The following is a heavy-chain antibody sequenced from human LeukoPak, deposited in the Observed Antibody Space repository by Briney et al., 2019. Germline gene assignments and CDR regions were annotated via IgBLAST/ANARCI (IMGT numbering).Heavy chain of an antibody. CDR1: GFTFSSYA. CDR2: ISGSGGST. D-gene: IGHD1-26*01. V-gene: IGHV3-23*01. CDR3: AKDPGSRRSGY. J-gene: IGHJ4*02. Sequence: GGSLRLSCAASGFTFSSYAISWVRQAPGKGLEWVSAISGSGGSTYYADSVKGRFTISRDNSKNTLYLQMNSLRAEDTAVYYCAKDPGSRRSGYWGQGTLVTVSS.